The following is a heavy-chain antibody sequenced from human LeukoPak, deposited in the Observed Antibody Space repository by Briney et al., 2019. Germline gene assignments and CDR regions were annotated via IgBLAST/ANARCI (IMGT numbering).Heavy chain of an antibody. CDR2: ISGSGGST. CDR1: GFTFSSYA. J-gene: IGHJ3*02. D-gene: IGHD4-17*01. Sequence: GGSLRLSCAASGFTFSSYAMSWVRQAPGKGLEWVSVISGSGGSTYYADSVKGRSTISRDNARNSLYLQMNSQRVEDTAVHYCARRRYGEGFDIWGQGTMVTVSS. CDR3: ARRRYGEGFDI. V-gene: IGHV3-23*01.